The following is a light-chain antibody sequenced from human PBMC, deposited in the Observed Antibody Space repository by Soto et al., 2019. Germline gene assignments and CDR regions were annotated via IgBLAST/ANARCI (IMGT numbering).Light chain of an antibody. CDR2: GAS. Sequence: EIVMTQSTATLSVSPGERATLSCRASQSVSSNLAWYPQKPGQAPRLLIYGASTRATGIPARFSGIRSETDFTLTISSLQSEDFALYYCQKYNNWPPTFGQGTRLEIK. J-gene: IGKJ5*01. V-gene: IGKV3-15*01. CDR1: QSVSSN. CDR3: QKYNNWPPT.